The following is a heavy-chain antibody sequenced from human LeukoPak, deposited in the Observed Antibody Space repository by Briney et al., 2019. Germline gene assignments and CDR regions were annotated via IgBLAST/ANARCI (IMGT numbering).Heavy chain of an antibody. Sequence: NPSETLSLTCTVSGGSISSYYWSWIRQPAGKGLEWIGRIYTSGSTNYNPSLKSRVTMSVDTSKNQFSLKLSSVTAADTAVYYCARGNPPRTLDAFDIWGQGTMVTVSS. CDR1: GGSISSYY. J-gene: IGHJ3*02. CDR3: ARGNPPRTLDAFDI. CDR2: IYTSGST. D-gene: IGHD1-14*01. V-gene: IGHV4-4*07.